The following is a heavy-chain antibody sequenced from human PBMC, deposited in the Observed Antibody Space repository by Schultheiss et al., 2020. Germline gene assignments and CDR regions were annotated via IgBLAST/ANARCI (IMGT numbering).Heavy chain of an antibody. V-gene: IGHV4-4*07. D-gene: IGHD5-18*01. CDR3: ARMANLGGYSYGFFES. CDR1: GASISSYY. CDR2: IYITSGST. J-gene: IGHJ4*02. Sequence: SETLSLTCTVSGASISSYYWSWIRQPAGKGLEWIGRIYITSGSTNYNPSLKSRVTISVDTSKNQFSLRLSSVTAADTAVYYCARMANLGGYSYGFFESWGQGTLVTLSS.